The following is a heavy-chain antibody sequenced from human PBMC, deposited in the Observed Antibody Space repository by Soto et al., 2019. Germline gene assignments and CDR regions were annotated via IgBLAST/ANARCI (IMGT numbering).Heavy chain of an antibody. J-gene: IGHJ6*03. CDR3: ARDGVGYRDYYYYYYMDV. CDR2: ISAYNGNT. D-gene: IGHD6-13*01. V-gene: IGHV1-18*01. Sequence: ASVKVSCKASGYTFTSYGISWVRQAPGQGLEWMGWISAYNGNTNYAQKLQGRVTMTTDTSTSTAYMELRSLRSDDTAVYYCARDGVGYRDYYYYYYMDVWGKGTTVTVSS. CDR1: GYTFTSYG.